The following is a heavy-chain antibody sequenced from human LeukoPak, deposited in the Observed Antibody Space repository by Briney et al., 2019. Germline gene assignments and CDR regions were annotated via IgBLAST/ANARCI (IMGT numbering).Heavy chain of an antibody. CDR1: GGSISSGSYY. D-gene: IGHD3-10*01. CDR3: ANGSGSLFDY. J-gene: IGHJ4*02. CDR2: IYTSGST. Sequence: SETLSLTCTVSGGSISSGSYYWSWIRQPAGKGLEWIGRIYTSGSTNYNPSLKSRVTISVDTSKNQFSLKLSSVTAADTAVYYCANGSGSLFDYWGQGTLVTVSS. V-gene: IGHV4-61*02.